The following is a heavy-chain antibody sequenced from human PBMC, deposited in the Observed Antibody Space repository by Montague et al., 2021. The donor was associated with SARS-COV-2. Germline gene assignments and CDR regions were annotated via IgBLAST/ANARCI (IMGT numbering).Heavy chain of an antibody. Sequence: SETLSLTCTVSGGFISSSNYYWDWIRQPPGKGLEWIGSIDDSGSTYYXXXLKSRVTISVDTSKNHFSLKLSSVTAADTAVYYCARRGRKLLPVATTIGGFDIWGQGTMVTVSS. D-gene: IGHD5-12*01. V-gene: IGHV4-39*02. CDR1: GGFISSSNYY. CDR3: ARRGRKLLPVATTIGGFDI. CDR2: IDDSGST. J-gene: IGHJ3*02.